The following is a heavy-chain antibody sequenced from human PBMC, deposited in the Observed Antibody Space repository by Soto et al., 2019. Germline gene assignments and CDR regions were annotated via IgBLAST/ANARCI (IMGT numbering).Heavy chain of an antibody. J-gene: IGHJ4*02. D-gene: IGHD2-21*02. Sequence: GGSLRLSCAASGFTFSSYAMSWVRQAPGKGLEWVSSISGRGVDTLYADSVKGRFTISRDNFRNTLYLQVNSLRAEDTAVYYCAKDQTDVTLFDYWGQGTLVTVSS. V-gene: IGHV3-23*01. CDR1: GFTFSSYA. CDR3: AKDQTDVTLFDY. CDR2: ISGRGVDT.